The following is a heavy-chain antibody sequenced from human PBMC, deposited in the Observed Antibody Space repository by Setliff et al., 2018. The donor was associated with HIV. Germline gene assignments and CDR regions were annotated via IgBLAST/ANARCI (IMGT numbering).Heavy chain of an antibody. V-gene: IGHV3-21*01. CDR2: IESSGTYT. D-gene: IGHD4-17*01. CDR3: VREVDYSDWDY. Sequence: GGSLRLSCAASVFTFSIYTMHWVRQAPGKGLEWVSSIESSGTYTYYADSLKGRFTISRDNAKNSLWLQMNSLRADDTALYYCVREVDYSDWDYWGQGTLVTVSS. J-gene: IGHJ4*02. CDR1: VFTFSIYT.